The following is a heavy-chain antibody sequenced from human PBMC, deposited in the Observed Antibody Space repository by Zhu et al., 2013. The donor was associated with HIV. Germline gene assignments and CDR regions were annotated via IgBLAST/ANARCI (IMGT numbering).Heavy chain of an antibody. CDR2: VSPYNGDR. CDR3: ARGKGKYCSSSRCNEGSDI. CDR1: GYSFTTFA. Sequence: QLQLVQSGAEVEKPGSSVMVSCKSSGYSFTTFAISWVRQAPGQGLEWMGWVSPYNGDRNFAQKFQGRVNLTTDTSTSTAYMELRSLRSDDTAVYYCARGKGKYCSSSRCNEGSDIWGQGTMVTVSS. V-gene: IGHV1-18*01. J-gene: IGHJ3*02. D-gene: IGHD2-2*01.